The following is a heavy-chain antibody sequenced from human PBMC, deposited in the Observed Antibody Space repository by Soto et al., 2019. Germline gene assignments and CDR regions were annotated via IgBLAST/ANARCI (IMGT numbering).Heavy chain of an antibody. CDR1: GGSISSNY. Sequence: SETLSLTCTVSGGSISSNYWSWIRQPPGKGLEYIGYIDYSGSTHYKASLKSRVTISVDTSKNQFSLKFSSVTAADTAIYYCARHRTGLDSWGQGTLVTVSS. CDR3: ARHRTGLDS. V-gene: IGHV4-59*08. D-gene: IGHD3-9*01. J-gene: IGHJ4*02. CDR2: IDYSGST.